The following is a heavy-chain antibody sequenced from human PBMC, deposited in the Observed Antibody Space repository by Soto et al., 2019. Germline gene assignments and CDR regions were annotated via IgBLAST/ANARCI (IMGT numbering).Heavy chain of an antibody. J-gene: IGHJ4*01. V-gene: IGHV3-23*01. CDR1: GFTISSYA. CDR3: AKDEGSGLYNDDY. D-gene: IGHD6-19*01. Sequence: EVQLLESGGGLVQPGGSLSLSCAASGFTISSYAMNWVRQAPGKGREWVSSISGTSGRTYYADSVQGRFTISRDSSKNTQYLKINILRAEDTAVYYCAKDEGSGLYNDDYWCHGTVVCVAS. CDR2: ISGTSGRT.